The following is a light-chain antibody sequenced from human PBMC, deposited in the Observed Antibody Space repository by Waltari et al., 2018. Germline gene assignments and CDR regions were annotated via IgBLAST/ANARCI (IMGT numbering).Light chain of an antibody. CDR2: YDS. J-gene: IGLJ3*02. CDR3: QVWDRGAHWV. CDR1: DIGRKT. V-gene: IGLV3-21*04. Sequence: SYVLTQPPSVSVAPGKTARITCGGNDIGRKTVHWYQQRPGRAPLLVIYYDSDRPSGIPERVAGSKSGNTATLTISRVEVGDEADYYCQVWDRGAHWVFGGGTKLTVL.